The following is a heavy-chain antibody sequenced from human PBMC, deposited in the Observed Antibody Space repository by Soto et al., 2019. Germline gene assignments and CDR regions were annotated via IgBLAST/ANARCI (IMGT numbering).Heavy chain of an antibody. CDR3: ASQRDVVY. J-gene: IGHJ4*02. CDR1: GYIFHNYW. Sequence: GESLKISCQASGYIFHNYWIGWVRQMPGKGLEWLGIIYPGDSNIRYNPSFHGQVTISADKALITSYLHWSSLKASDTAGYYCASQRDVVYWGQGTLVTVSS. V-gene: IGHV5-51*01. CDR2: IYPGDSNI.